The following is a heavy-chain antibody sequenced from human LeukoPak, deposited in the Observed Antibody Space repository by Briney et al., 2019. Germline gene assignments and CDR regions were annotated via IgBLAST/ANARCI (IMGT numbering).Heavy chain of an antibody. Sequence: SETLSLTCTVSGVSISSSSYYWGWIRQPPGKGLEWIGSIYYSGSTYYNPSLKSRVTISVDTSKNQFSLKLSSVTAADTAVYYCASPSGWYSTGFDYWGQGTLVTVSS. V-gene: IGHV4-39*01. J-gene: IGHJ4*02. CDR2: IYYSGST. D-gene: IGHD6-19*01. CDR3: ASPSGWYSTGFDY. CDR1: GVSISSSSYY.